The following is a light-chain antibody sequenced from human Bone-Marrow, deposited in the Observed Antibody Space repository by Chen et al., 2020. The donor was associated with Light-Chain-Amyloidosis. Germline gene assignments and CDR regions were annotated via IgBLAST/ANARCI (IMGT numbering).Light chain of an antibody. CDR1: SSDVGGDNH. CDR2: EVT. V-gene: IGLV2-14*01. J-gene: IGLJ1*01. Sequence: SALTQPASVSGSPGQSITISCTRTSSDVGGDNHVSWYQQHPDKASKLMIYEVTNRPSWVPDRFSGSKSDNTASLTISGLQTEDEADYFCSSYTITNTLVFGSGTRVTVL. CDR3: SSYTITNTLV.